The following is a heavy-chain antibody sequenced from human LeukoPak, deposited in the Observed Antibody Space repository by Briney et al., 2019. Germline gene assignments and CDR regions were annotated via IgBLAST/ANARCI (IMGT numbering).Heavy chain of an antibody. V-gene: IGHV1-46*01. D-gene: IGHD2-2*01. CDR3: ESAAGYCSSPSCSRLLFDP. CDR1: GYTFTSYY. Sequence: ASVKVSCKASGYTFTSYYIHWVRQAPGQGLEWMGIINPSGGSTSYAQKFQGRVTMTRDMYTSTVYMELSSLRSEDTAVYYCESAAGYCSSPSCSRLLFDPWGQGTMVTVSS. CDR2: INPSGGST. J-gene: IGHJ5*02.